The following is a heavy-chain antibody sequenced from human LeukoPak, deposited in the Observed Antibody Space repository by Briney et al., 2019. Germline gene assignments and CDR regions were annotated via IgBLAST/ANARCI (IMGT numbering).Heavy chain of an antibody. CDR1: GFTFDDYG. Sequence: GGSLRLSCVASGFTFDDYGMSWVRQAPGKGLEWVSGIKWNGGSTGYADSVKGRFTISRDNAKNSLSLQMNSLRAEDTAVYYCAELGITMIGGVWGKGTTVTISS. CDR3: AELGITMIGGV. D-gene: IGHD3-10*02. CDR2: IKWNGGST. V-gene: IGHV3-20*04. J-gene: IGHJ6*04.